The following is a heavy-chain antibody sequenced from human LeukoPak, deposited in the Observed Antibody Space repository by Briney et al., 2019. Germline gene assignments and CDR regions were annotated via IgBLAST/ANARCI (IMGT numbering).Heavy chain of an antibody. CDR1: GYSFNDKY. V-gene: IGHV1-2*02. D-gene: IGHD2-2*01. Sequence: ASVKVSCKASGYSFNDKYLHWVRQAPGQGLEWMGSINPNSGGTNYAQKFQGRVTMTTDTSISTAYVELSRLRSDDTAVYYCARDNEPLGYCSSTSCLNWFDPWGQGTLVTVSS. CDR3: ARDNEPLGYCSSTSCLNWFDP. CDR2: INPNSGGT. J-gene: IGHJ5*02.